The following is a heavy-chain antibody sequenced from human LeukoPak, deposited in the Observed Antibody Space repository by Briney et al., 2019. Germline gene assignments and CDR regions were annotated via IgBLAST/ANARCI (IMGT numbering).Heavy chain of an antibody. Sequence: GESLKISFRASGYSLSTYWIGWVRQMPGKGLEWMGIIYPGDSDANYSPSFQGQVIISVDKSISTAYLQWSSLKASDTAMYYCARGYGGQGDYWGQGTLVTVSS. CDR3: ARGYGGQGDY. CDR2: IYPGDSDA. J-gene: IGHJ4*02. V-gene: IGHV5-51*01. D-gene: IGHD4-23*01. CDR1: GYSLSTYW.